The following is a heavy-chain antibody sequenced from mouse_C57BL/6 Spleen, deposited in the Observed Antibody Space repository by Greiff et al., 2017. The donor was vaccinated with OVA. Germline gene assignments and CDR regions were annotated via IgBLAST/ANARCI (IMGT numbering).Heavy chain of an antibody. CDR2: IHPNSGST. CDR3: ARVDGN. D-gene: IGHD2-3*01. CDR1: GYTFTSYW. Sequence: QVQLQQPGAELVKPGASVKLSCKASGYTFTSYWMHWVKQRPGQGLEWIGMIHPNSGSTNYNEKFKGKATFTADTSSNTAYMQLSSLTTEDSAIYYCARVDGNWGKGTTLTVSS. V-gene: IGHV1-64*01. J-gene: IGHJ2*01.